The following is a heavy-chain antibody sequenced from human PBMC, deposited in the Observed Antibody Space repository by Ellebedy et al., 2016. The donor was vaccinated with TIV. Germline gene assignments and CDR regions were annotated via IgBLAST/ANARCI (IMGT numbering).Heavy chain of an antibody. CDR1: GYTFTDYD. V-gene: IGHV1-8*01. Sequence: ASVKVSCKASGYTFTDYDINWVRQATGQGLEWMGWVDPNSGITGNEQKFQGRVTMTLNTSTGTVNMELSSLTSADPAVYFCARVQRGSGGGSGHYYYGMDVWGQGATVTVSS. CDR2: VDPNSGIT. J-gene: IGHJ6*02. CDR3: ARVQRGSGGGSGHYYYGMDV. D-gene: IGHD3-16*01.